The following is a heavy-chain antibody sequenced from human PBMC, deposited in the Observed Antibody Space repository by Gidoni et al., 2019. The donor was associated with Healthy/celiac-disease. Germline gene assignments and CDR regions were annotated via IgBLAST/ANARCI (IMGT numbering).Heavy chain of an antibody. Sequence: EVQLVESGGGLVQLGGSLRLPCAASGFTFSSYWMHWVRQAPGKGLVWVSRINSDGSSTSYADSVKGRFTISRDNAKNTLYLQMNSLRAEDTAVYYCARDRGRALGNWFDPWGQGTLVTVSS. CDR1: GFTFSSYW. J-gene: IGHJ5*02. D-gene: IGHD3-10*01. CDR3: ARDRGRALGNWFDP. CDR2: INSDGSST. V-gene: IGHV3-74*01.